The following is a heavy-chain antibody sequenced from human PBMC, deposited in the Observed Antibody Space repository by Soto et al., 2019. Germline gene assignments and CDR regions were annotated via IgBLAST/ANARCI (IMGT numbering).Heavy chain of an antibody. Sequence: QVQLVQSGAEVQNPWSSVKVSCKTSGGTFNSYLIDWVRQAPGQGLEWMGGIIPAFGTAKYAQKFQGRVTITADKSTTTAYMELRTLTSEDTDVYYCARGLDQPPVGLYFDTWGQGTLVTVSS. CDR3: ARGLDQPPVGLYFDT. D-gene: IGHD2-2*01. CDR1: GGTFNSYL. CDR2: IIPAFGTA. J-gene: IGHJ4*02. V-gene: IGHV1-69*06.